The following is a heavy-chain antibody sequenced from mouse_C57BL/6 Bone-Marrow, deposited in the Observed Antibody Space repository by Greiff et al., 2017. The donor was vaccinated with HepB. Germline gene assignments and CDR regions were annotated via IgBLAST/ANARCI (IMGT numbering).Heavy chain of an antibody. CDR1: GFTFSSYA. CDR3: ARDEMGLLRFFAY. V-gene: IGHV5-4*01. Sequence: EVQGVESGGGLVKPGGSLKLSCAASGFTFSSYAMSWVRQTPEKRLEWVATISDGGSYTYYPDNVKGRFTISRDNAKNNLYLQMSHLKSEDTAMYYCARDEMGLLRFFAYWGQGTLVTVSA. D-gene: IGHD2-3*01. CDR2: ISDGGSYT. J-gene: IGHJ3*01.